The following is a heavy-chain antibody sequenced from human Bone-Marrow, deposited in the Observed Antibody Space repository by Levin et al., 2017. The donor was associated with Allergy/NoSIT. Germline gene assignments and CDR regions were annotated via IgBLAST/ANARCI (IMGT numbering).Heavy chain of an antibody. J-gene: IGHJ5*02. Sequence: GGSLRLSCAASGFTFSNHFMDWVRQAPGKGLEWVGRVRHKVDSYTTEYAASVRGRSTISRDDSKNSLFLQMNSLKTEDTAVYYCARHNAYYSCGTWHGDWFDPWGQGTLVTVSS. CDR2: VRHKVDSYTT. V-gene: IGHV3-72*01. CDR3: ARHNAYYSCGTWHGDWFDP. D-gene: IGHD2-15*01. CDR1: GFTFSNHF.